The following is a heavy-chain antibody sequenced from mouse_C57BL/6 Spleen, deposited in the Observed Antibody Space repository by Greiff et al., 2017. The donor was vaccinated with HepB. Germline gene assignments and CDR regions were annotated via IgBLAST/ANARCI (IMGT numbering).Heavy chain of an antibody. D-gene: IGHD1-1*01. CDR2: IHPNSGST. CDR1: GYTFTSYW. J-gene: IGHJ2*01. Sequence: VQLQQPGAELVKPGASVKLSCKASGYTFTSYWMHWVKQRPGQGLEWIGMIHPNSGSTNYNEKFKSKATLTVDKSSSTAYMQLSSLTSEDSAVYYCARSHYGYYFDYWGQGTTLTVSS. V-gene: IGHV1-64*01. CDR3: ARSHYGYYFDY.